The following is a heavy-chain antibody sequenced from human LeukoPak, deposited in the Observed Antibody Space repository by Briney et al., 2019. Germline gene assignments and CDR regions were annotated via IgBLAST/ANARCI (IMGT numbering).Heavy chain of an antibody. CDR1: GFTFSSYG. V-gene: IGHV3-33*01. Sequence: GRSLRLSCAASGFTFSSYGMHWVRQAPGKGLEWVAVIWYDGSNKYYADSVKGRFTISRDNSKNTLYLQMNSLRAEDTAVYYCAREPPPRSTSCYKCFQHWGQGTLVTVSS. J-gene: IGHJ1*01. D-gene: IGHD2-2*02. CDR3: AREPPPRSTSCYKCFQH. CDR2: IWYDGSNK.